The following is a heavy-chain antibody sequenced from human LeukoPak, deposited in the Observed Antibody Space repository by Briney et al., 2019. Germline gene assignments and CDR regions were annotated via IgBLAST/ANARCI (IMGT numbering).Heavy chain of an antibody. V-gene: IGHV3-48*01. CDR3: ARASGYDFWSGYYLDY. CDR1: GFTFSSYS. CDR2: ISSSSSTI. Sequence: GGSLRLSCAASGFTFSSYSMNWVRQAPGKGLEWVSYISSSSSTIYYADSVKGRFTISRDNAKNSLYLQMNSLRAEDTAVYYCARASGYDFWSGYYLDYWGQGTLVTVSS. J-gene: IGHJ4*02. D-gene: IGHD3-3*01.